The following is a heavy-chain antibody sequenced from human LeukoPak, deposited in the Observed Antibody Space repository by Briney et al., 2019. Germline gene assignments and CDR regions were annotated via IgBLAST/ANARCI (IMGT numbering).Heavy chain of an antibody. D-gene: IGHD1-26*01. CDR3: ARALLRDFDY. CDR1: GFTFSNYW. Sequence: PGGSLRLSCSASGFTFSNYWMYWVRQAPGKGLVWVSRINSDGSSTGYADSVKGRFTISRDNAKKTLYLQMNSLRAEDPAVYYCARALLRDFDYWGQGTLVTVSS. V-gene: IGHV3-74*01. J-gene: IGHJ4*02. CDR2: INSDGSST.